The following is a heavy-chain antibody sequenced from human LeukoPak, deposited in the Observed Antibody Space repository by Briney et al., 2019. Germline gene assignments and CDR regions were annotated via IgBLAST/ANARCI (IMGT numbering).Heavy chain of an antibody. J-gene: IGHJ5*02. Sequence: SETLSLTCTVSGGSITSYYWSWIRQPPGKGLEWIAYVSDVGDTNYNPALKSRVTISLDKSKNQFSLKLSSVTAADTAVYYCARDQVVRAVAAISGRGAYNWFDPWGQGTLVTVSS. D-gene: IGHD6-19*01. CDR2: VSDVGDT. V-gene: IGHV4-59*12. CDR3: ARDQVVRAVAAISGRGAYNWFDP. CDR1: GGSITSYY.